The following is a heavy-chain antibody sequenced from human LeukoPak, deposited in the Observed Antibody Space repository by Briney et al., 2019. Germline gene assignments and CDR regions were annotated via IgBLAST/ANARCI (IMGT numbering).Heavy chain of an antibody. J-gene: IGHJ6*03. CDR2: IRSDGSNE. Sequence: GGSLRLSCAASGFTFTISGMHWVRQAPGKGLEWVAFIRSDGSNEYYADSVKGRFTISRDNSKNTLYLQMNSLRAEDTAVYYCAKVNYDFWSGYSIPPYYYYYMDVWGKGTTVTVSS. V-gene: IGHV3-30*02. CDR1: GFTFTISG. CDR3: AKVNYDFWSGYSIPPYYYYYMDV. D-gene: IGHD3-3*01.